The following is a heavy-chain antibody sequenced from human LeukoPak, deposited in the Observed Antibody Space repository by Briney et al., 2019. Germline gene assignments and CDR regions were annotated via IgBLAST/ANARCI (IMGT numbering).Heavy chain of an antibody. D-gene: IGHD3-22*01. CDR1: GGSISNYY. CDR2: VSYSGST. Sequence: PETLSLTCTVSGGSISNYYWNWIRQPPGKGLEWIGYVSYSGSTNYNPSLKSRVTISVDTSKNQFSLKLSSVTAADTAVYYCAKGHAGSSGYLPYWGQGTLVTVSS. CDR3: AKGHAGSSGYLPY. V-gene: IGHV4-59*12. J-gene: IGHJ4*02.